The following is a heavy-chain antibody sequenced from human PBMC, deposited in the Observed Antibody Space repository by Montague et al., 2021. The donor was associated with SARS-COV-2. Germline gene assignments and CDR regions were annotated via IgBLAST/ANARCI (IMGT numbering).Heavy chain of an antibody. V-gene: IGHV2-70*11. J-gene: IGHJ4*02. CDR3: ARTTYDILTGTLRAFGY. D-gene: IGHD3-9*01. CDR2: IDWDDDK. Sequence: PALVKPTQTLTLTCTFSGFSLSTSGMCVSWIRQPPGKALEWLARIDWDDDKYYSTSLKTRLTISKDTSKHQVVLTMTNMDPVDTATYYCARTTYDILTGTLRAFGYWGQRTLVTVSS. CDR1: GFSLSTSGMC.